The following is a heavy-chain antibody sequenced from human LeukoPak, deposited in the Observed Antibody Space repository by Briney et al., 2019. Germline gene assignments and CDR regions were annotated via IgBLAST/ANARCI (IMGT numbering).Heavy chain of an antibody. CDR2: IYYSGST. V-gene: IGHV4-39*07. CDR1: GGSISSSSYY. CDR3: AREGFGYSYKRTHYFDY. J-gene: IGHJ4*02. D-gene: IGHD5-18*01. Sequence: SETLSLTCTVSGGSISSSSYYWGWIRQPPRKGLEWIGSIYYSGSTYHNPSLKSRVTISVDTSKNQFSLKLSSVTAADTAVYYCAREGFGYSYKRTHYFDYWGQGTQVTVSS.